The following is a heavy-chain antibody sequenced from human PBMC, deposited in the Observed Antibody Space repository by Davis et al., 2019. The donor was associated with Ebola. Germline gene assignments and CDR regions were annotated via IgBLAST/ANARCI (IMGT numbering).Heavy chain of an antibody. Sequence: GESLKISCAASGFTFSSYEMNWVRQAPGKGLEWVSYISSSGSTIYYADSVKGRFTISRDNAKNSLYLQMNSLRAEDTAVYYCARDRQAVTTRNYYGMDVWGQGTTVTVSS. CDR3: ARDRQAVTTRNYYGMDV. J-gene: IGHJ6*02. D-gene: IGHD4-11*01. CDR1: GFTFSSYE. CDR2: ISSSGSTI. V-gene: IGHV3-48*03.